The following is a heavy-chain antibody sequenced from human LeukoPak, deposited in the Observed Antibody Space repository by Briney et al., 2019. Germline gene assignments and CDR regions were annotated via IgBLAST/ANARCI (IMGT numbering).Heavy chain of an antibody. V-gene: IGHV1-2*02. CDR1: GYTFTDYY. D-gene: IGHD3-22*01. J-gene: IGHJ4*02. CDR3: ARGDSSRFIYYFDS. CDR2: INPDSGGT. Sequence: ASVKVSCKTSGYTFTDYYMHWLRQAPGQGLEWMGWINPDSGGTDYAQKFQGRVTMTRDTSISTVYMELSNLRSDDTAVFYCARGDSSRFIYYFDSWGQGTLVTVSS.